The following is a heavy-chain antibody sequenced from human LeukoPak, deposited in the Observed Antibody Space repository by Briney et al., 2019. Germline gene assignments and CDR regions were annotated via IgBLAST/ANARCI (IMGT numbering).Heavy chain of an antibody. CDR1: GGSFSGYY. CDR2: INHSGST. D-gene: IGHD3-3*01. CDR3: ARSGRFWSGYYLYFDY. V-gene: IGHV4-34*01. Sequence: SETLSLTCAVYGGSFSGYYWSWIRQPPGKGLEWIGEINHSGSTNYNPSLKSRVTISVDTSKNQFSLKLSSVTAADTAVYYCARSGRFWSGYYLYFDYWGQRTLVTVSS. J-gene: IGHJ4*02.